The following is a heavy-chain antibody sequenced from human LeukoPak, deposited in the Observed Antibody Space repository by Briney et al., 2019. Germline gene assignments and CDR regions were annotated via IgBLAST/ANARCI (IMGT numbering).Heavy chain of an antibody. Sequence: NASETLSLTCAVYGGSFSGYYWSWIRQPPGKGLEWIGEINHSGSTNYNPSLKSRVTISVDTSENQFSLKLSSVTAADTAVYYCARGPTGPSDVWGKGTTVTVSS. CDR1: GGSFSGYY. CDR2: INHSGST. CDR3: ARGPTGPSDV. J-gene: IGHJ6*04. V-gene: IGHV4-34*01.